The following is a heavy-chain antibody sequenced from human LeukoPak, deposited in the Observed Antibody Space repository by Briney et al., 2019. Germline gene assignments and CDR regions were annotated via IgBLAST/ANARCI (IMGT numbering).Heavy chain of an antibody. J-gene: IGHJ4*02. V-gene: IGHV1-24*01. CDR2: FDPEDGET. CDR3: ARDLGRWLQFFDY. Sequence: ASVKVSCKVSGYTLTELSMHWVRQAPGKGLEWMGGFDPEDGETIYAQKFQGRVTMTRNTSTSTVYMELSSLRSEDTAVYYCARDLGRWLQFFDYWGQGTLVTVSS. CDR1: GYTLTELS. D-gene: IGHD5-24*01.